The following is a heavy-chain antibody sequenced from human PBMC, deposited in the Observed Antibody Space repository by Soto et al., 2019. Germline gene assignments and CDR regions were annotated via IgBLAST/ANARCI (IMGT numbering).Heavy chain of an antibody. V-gene: IGHV1-8*01. CDR1: GYTFTDYD. Sequence: QEQLVQSGAEVKKPGASVKVSCKTSGYTFTDYDINWVRQATGQGLEWIGWMNPNSGETGYAQKFQGRDTMTRSASLSTAYLELSSLRSEDTAVYYCARVAMAARPRWYNWFDPWGEGTLGTVSS. J-gene: IGHJ5*02. D-gene: IGHD2-21*01. CDR3: ARVAMAARPRWYNWFDP. CDR2: MNPNSGET.